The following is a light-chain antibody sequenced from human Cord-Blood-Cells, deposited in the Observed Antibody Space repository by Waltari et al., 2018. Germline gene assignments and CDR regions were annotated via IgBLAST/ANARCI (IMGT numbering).Light chain of an antibody. CDR3: CSYAGSSTYVV. Sequence: QSALTQPASVSGSPGQSITIPCTATSSDVGSYNLVSLYQQHPGKAPKLMIYEGSNRPSGVSNRFSGSKSGNTASLTISGLQAEDEADYYCCSYAGSSTYVVFGGGTKLTVL. J-gene: IGLJ2*01. CDR1: SSDVGSYNL. CDR2: EGS. V-gene: IGLV2-23*01.